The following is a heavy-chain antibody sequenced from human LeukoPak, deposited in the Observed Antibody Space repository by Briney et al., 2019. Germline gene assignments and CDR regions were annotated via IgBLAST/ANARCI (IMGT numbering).Heavy chain of an antibody. V-gene: IGHV3-21*06. Sequence: PGGSLRLSCAVSGFTFSSYSMNWVRQAPGKGLELVSSISSSSSYMYYADSVESRFTISRDNPKNTLYLQMNSLRVEDTAVYYCARTPRGGVTAIYWGQGTLVTVSS. J-gene: IGHJ4*02. CDR1: GFTFSSYS. CDR2: ISSSSSYM. D-gene: IGHD2-21*02. CDR3: ARTPRGGVTAIY.